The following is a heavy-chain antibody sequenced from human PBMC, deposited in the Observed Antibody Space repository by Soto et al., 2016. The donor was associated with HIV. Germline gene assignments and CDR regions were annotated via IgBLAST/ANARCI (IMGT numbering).Heavy chain of an antibody. CDR3: ARVQGYSSSWSLYYSYYMDV. Sequence: QVQLVQSGPEVKKPGASVKVSCKASGYTFPNFDINWVRQATGQGLEWMGWLNPNSGSTGYAQVFQGRITITRDTSISTAYMELSNLTSEDTAVYYCARVQGYSSSWSLYYSYYMDVWGKGTTVTVSS. CDR1: GYTFPNFD. V-gene: IGHV1-8*01. CDR2: LNPNSGST. D-gene: IGHD6-13*01. J-gene: IGHJ6*03.